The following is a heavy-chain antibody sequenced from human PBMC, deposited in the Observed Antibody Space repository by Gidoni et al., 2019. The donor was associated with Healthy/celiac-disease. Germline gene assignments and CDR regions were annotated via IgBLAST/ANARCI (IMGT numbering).Heavy chain of an antibody. D-gene: IGHD3-22*01. Sequence: QVQLQESGPGLVKPSQTLSLTCTFSGGSIRSGGYYWSWIRPHPGKGLEWIGYIYYSGSTYYNPSIKSRVTRSVDTSKNQFSLKLSSVTAADTAVYYCAKLHNDDDSSGYFQRWGQGTLVTVSS. J-gene: IGHJ1*01. V-gene: IGHV4-31*03. CDR2: IYYSGST. CDR1: GGSIRSGGYY. CDR3: AKLHNDDDSSGYFQR.